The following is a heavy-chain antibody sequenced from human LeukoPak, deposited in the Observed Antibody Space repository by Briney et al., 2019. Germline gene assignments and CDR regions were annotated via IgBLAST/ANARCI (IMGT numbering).Heavy chain of an antibody. J-gene: IGHJ4*02. CDR1: DGSISDSLYY. Sequence: SSETLSLTCTVSDGSISDSLYYWGWIRQPPGKGLEWIGTLSHGGSAYYNPSLKSRVTISGDTSRTPISLNLNSVTAADTAVYFCARGGWSNDYWGPGTLVTVSS. V-gene: IGHV4-39*07. D-gene: IGHD6-19*01. CDR3: ARGGWSNDY. CDR2: LSHGGSA.